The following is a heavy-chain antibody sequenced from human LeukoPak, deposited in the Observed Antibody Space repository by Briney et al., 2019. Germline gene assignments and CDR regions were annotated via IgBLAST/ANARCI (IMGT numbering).Heavy chain of an antibody. CDR1: GGSISSGSYY. J-gene: IGHJ6*03. CDR3: ARAAVVAERGYYYYYMDV. V-gene: IGHV4-61*02. D-gene: IGHD2-2*01. Sequence: PSETLSLTCTVSGGSISSGSYYWSWIRQPAGKGLEWIGRIYNSGTTKYNPSLKSRVTISVDTSKNQFSLKLSSVTAADTAVYYCARAAVVAERGYYYYYMDVWGKGTTVTVSS. CDR2: IYNSGTT.